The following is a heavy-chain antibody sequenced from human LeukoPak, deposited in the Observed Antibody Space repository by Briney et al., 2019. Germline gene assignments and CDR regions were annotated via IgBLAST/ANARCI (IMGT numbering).Heavy chain of an antibody. D-gene: IGHD2-8*01. CDR1: GFTFDDYA. V-gene: IGHV3-9*01. CDR2: ISWNSGSI. Sequence: GGSLRLSCAASGFTFDDYAMHWVRQAPGKGLEWVSGISWNSGSIGYADSVKGRFTISRDNAKNTLFLQMNSLRVEDTAVYYCARDFHAVHFDSWGQGTLVAVSS. CDR3: ARDFHAVHFDS. J-gene: IGHJ4*02.